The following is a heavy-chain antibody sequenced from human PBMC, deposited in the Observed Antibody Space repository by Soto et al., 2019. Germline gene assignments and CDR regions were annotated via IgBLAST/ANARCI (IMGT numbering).Heavy chain of an antibody. V-gene: IGHV3-48*02. CDR3: ARVRQWLVRYYYGMDV. Sequence: EVQLVESGGGLVQPGGSLRLSCAASGYTFSSYSMNWVRQAPGKGLEWVSYISSSSSTIYYADSVKGRFTISRDNAKNSLYLQMNSLRDEDTAVYYCARVRQWLVRYYYGMDVWGQGTTVTVSS. CDR1: GYTFSSYS. CDR2: ISSSSSTI. J-gene: IGHJ6*02. D-gene: IGHD6-19*01.